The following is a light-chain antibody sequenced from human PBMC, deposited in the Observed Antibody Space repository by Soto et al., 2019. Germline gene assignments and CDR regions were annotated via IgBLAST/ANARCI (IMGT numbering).Light chain of an antibody. J-gene: IGLJ1*01. CDR1: SSDVGSYNY. CDR2: DVN. Sequence: QSALTQPRSVSGSPGQSITISCTGSSSDVGSYNYVSWYQQHPGQAPKFVIYDVNKRPSGVSHRFSGSKSGNTASLTISGLQADDEADYYCLSYAGSYNFVFGSGTKVTVL. CDR3: LSYAGSYNFV. V-gene: IGLV2-11*01.